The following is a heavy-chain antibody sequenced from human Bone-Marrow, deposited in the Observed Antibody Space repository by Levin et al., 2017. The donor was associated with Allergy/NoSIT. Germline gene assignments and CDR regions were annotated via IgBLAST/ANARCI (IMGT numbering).Heavy chain of an antibody. CDR2: ISSDGSDK. CDR3: AKDKPYGASWGYYFDN. CDR1: RFTFSDYA. D-gene: IGHD3-10*01. J-gene: IGHJ4*02. Sequence: QTGESLKISCAASRFTFSDYAMHWVRQTPGKGLEWVAIISSDGSDKYYLDSVKGRFTISRDNSNNTLFLQMNNLRPEDAALYYCAKDKPYGASWGYYFDNWGQGTLVSVSS. V-gene: IGHV3-30-3*01.